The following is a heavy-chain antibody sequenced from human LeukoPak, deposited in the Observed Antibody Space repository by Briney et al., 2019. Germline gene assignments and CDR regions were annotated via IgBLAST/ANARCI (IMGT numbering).Heavy chain of an antibody. CDR3: ARVARQQDGFNYMDV. D-gene: IGHD6-13*01. Sequence: ASVKVFCKTSGYTFTTDGISWVRQAPGQGLEWMGWINPNSGGTNYAQKFQGRVTMTRDTSISTAYMELSRLRSDDTAVYYCARVARQQDGFNYMDVWGKGTTVTISS. CDR2: INPNSGGT. CDR1: GYTFTTDG. V-gene: IGHV1-2*02. J-gene: IGHJ6*03.